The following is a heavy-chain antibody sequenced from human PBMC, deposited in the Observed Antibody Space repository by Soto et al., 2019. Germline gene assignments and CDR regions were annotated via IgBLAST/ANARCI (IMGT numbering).Heavy chain of an antibody. V-gene: IGHV4-39*07. Sequence: PSETLSLTCTISGGSVRSSSYYWGWIRQPPGKGLEWIGYIYHSGSTNYNPSLKSRVTISVDTSKNQFSLKLTSVTAADTAVYYCARDKITGLFDYWGQGTLVTVPQ. CDR2: IYHSGST. D-gene: IGHD2-8*02. CDR3: ARDKITGLFDY. CDR1: GGSVRSSSYY. J-gene: IGHJ4*02.